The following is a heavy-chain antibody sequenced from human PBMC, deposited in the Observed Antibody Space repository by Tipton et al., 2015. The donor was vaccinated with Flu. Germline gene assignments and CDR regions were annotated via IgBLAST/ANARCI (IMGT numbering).Heavy chain of an antibody. V-gene: IGHV3-23*01. CDR1: GFIVSSDY. CDR3: ARKVGDV. Sequence: SLRLSCAASGFIVSSDYMSWVRQAPGKGLEWVSSISGSGAYTYYADSVKGRFTISRDNSKNTLYLQMNSLRAEDTAVYYCARKVGDVWGKGTTVTVSS. J-gene: IGHJ6*04. CDR2: ISGSGAYT.